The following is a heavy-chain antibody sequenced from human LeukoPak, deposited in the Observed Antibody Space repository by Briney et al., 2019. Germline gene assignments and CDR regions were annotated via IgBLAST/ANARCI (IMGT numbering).Heavy chain of an antibody. J-gene: IGHJ3*02. CDR3: ARDSSGYSGYEGAFDI. D-gene: IGHD5-12*01. CDR1: GGSFSGYY. V-gene: IGHV4-59*01. Sequence: PSETLSLTCAVYGGSFSGYYWSWIRQPPGKGLEWIGYIYYSGSTNYNPSLKSRVTISVDTSKNQFSLKLSSVTAADTAVYYCARDSSGYSGYEGAFDIWGQGTMVTVSS. CDR2: IYYSGST.